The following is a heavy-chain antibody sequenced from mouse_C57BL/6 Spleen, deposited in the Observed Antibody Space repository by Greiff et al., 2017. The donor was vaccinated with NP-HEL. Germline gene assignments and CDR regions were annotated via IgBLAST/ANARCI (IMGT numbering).Heavy chain of an antibody. J-gene: IGHJ3*01. CDR3: TTAAQAPAWFAY. CDR2: IDPENGDT. Sequence: SGAELVRPGASVKLSCTASGFNIKDDYMHWVKQRPEQGLEWIGWIDPENGDTEYASKFQGKATITADTSSNTAYLQLSSLTSEDTAVYYCTTAAQAPAWFAYWGQGTLVTVSA. V-gene: IGHV14-4*01. CDR1: GFNIKDDY. D-gene: IGHD3-2*02.